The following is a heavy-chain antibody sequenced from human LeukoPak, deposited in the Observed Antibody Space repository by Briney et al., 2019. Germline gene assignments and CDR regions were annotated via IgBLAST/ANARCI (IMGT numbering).Heavy chain of an antibody. Sequence: PSETLSLTCTVSGGSISSSYWSWIRQPPGKGLEWIGYIYYTGSTTYNPSLKSRVTMSLDTSKNQFSLKVNSVTAADTAVYYCAKEGMIRGVVDYWGQGALVTVSS. J-gene: IGHJ4*02. CDR1: GGSISSSY. CDR3: AKEGMIRGVVDY. D-gene: IGHD3-10*01. V-gene: IGHV4-59*12. CDR2: IYYTGST.